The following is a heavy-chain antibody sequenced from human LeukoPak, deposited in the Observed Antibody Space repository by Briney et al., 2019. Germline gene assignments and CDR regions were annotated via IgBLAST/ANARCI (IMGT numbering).Heavy chain of an antibody. CDR2: TYADGYT. Sequence: GGSLRLSCAASGFTVSSSYMTWVRQAPGKGLEWVSITYADGYTFYADSVKGRFTISRDSSKNTLCLQLNSLRVADTAMYYCARALRTCVGTSCFQPLDCWGQGTLVTVSS. CDR1: GFTVSSSY. D-gene: IGHD2-2*01. CDR3: ARALRTCVGTSCFQPLDC. V-gene: IGHV3-53*01. J-gene: IGHJ4*02.